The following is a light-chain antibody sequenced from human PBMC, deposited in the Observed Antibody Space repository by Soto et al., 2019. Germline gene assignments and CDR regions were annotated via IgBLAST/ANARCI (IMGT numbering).Light chain of an antibody. Sequence: IQMTQSPSTLSASVGDSVTITCRASQGIRNDLGWYQQKPGKAPKLLIYAASSLQSGVPSRFSGSGSGTDFTLSISSLQPADFATYDCLQDYNYPYTFGQGTKVDI. CDR2: AAS. V-gene: IGKV1-6*01. CDR1: QGIRND. J-gene: IGKJ2*01. CDR3: LQDYNYPYT.